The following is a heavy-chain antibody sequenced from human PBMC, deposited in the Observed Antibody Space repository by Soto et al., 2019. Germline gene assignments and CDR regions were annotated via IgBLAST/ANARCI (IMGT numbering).Heavy chain of an antibody. V-gene: IGHV3-23*01. J-gene: IGHJ4*02. CDR1: GFTFSNYD. CDR3: ARESEDLTSNFDY. Sequence: EVQLLESGGALVQPGGSLRLSCAASGFTFSNYDMSWVRQAPGKGLEWVSGISGSGAHTYHADSVKGRFTISRDNSKSTLYLQMNSLRAEDTAVYYCARESEDLTSNFDYWGQGTLVTVSS. CDR2: ISGSGAHT.